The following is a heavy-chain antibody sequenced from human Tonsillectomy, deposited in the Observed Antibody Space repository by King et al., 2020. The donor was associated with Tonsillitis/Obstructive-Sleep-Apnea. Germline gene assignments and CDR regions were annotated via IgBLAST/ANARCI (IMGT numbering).Heavy chain of an antibody. CDR2: IKSGGSNI. J-gene: IGHJ4*02. CDR3: ARAGYCSGGNCYSTLFDY. V-gene: IGHV3-48*03. Sequence: VQLVESGGGVVQPGGSLRLSCAASGFTFSSYEMNWVRQAPGKGLEWLSYIKSGGSNIYYADSVKGRFTISRDNAKNSLYLQMNSLRAEDTADYYCARAGYCSGGNCYSTLFDYWGQGTLVTVSS. D-gene: IGHD2-15*01. CDR1: GFTFSSYE.